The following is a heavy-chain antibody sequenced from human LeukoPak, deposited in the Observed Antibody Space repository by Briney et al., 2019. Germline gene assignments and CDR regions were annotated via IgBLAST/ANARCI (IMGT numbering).Heavy chain of an antibody. V-gene: IGHV4-34*01. CDR1: GGSFSSYY. Sequence: SETLSLTCAVYGGSFSSYYWTWIRQPPGKGLEWIGEINHSGSTNYNPSLKSRVTISVDTSKNQFSLKLSSVTAADTAVYYCARGTREWFLFDYWGQGTLVTVSS. CDR3: ARGTREWFLFDY. CDR2: INHSGST. D-gene: IGHD3-3*01. J-gene: IGHJ4*02.